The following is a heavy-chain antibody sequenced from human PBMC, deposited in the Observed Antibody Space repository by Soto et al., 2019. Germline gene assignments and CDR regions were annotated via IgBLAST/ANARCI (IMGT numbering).Heavy chain of an antibody. CDR3: ARSKYIAAAGTFDY. CDR1: GGSISSSSYY. V-gene: IGHV4-39*01. Sequence: SETLSLTCTVSGGSISSSSYYWGWIRQPPGKGLEWIGSIYYSGSTYYNPSLKSRVTISVDTSKNQFSLKLSSVTAADTAVYYCARSKYIAAAGTFDYWGQGTLVTVSS. D-gene: IGHD6-13*01. J-gene: IGHJ4*02. CDR2: IYYSGST.